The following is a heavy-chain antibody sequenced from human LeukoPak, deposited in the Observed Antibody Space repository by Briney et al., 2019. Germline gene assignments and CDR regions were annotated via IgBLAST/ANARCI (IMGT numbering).Heavy chain of an antibody. J-gene: IGHJ4*02. V-gene: IGHV3-11*01. Sequence: GGSLRLSCAASGFIFNDYYMSWVRQAPGKGLEWLSSISSSGSSIEYADSVKGRFTTSRDNAKNYLYLQMNSLRAEDTALYYCTKRIGSYYALDYRGRGTLVTVSS. CDR2: ISSSGSSI. CDR3: TKRIGSYYALDY. D-gene: IGHD1-26*01. CDR1: GFIFNDYY.